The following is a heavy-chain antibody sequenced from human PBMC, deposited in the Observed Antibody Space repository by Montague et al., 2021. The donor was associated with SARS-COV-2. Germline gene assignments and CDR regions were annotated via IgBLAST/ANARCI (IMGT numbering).Heavy chain of an antibody. J-gene: IGHJ4*02. D-gene: IGHD3-10*01. V-gene: IGHV4-34*01. Sequence: SETLSLTCAVYGGSFSGYYWSWIRQPPEQGLEWIGEINQSGRTNNNPSLKSRVIISVYTSKNQFSLKLSPVTAADTAVYYCASRGSTVWGVTVSDELDYWGQGTPVIVSS. CDR3: ASRGSTVWGVTVSDELDY. CDR1: GGSFSGYY. CDR2: INQSGRT.